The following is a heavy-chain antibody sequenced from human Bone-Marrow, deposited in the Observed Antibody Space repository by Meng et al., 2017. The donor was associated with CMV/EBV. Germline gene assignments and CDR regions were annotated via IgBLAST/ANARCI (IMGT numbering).Heavy chain of an antibody. D-gene: IGHD2-2*01. V-gene: IGHV3-74*01. CDR1: GFTFRTYW. J-gene: IGHJ6*02. Sequence: LPLTCAASGFTFRTYWMHWVRQVPGKGPVWVSRVNSDATSTSYADSVKGRFTISRDNAKNTLYLQMNSLRAEDTAVYYCASWGSTSSAYGMDVWGQGTTVTVSS. CDR2: VNSDATST. CDR3: ASWGSTSSAYGMDV.